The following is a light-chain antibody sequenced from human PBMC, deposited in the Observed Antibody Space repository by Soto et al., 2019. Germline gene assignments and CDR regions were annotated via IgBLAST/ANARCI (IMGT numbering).Light chain of an antibody. CDR2: EGS. CDR3: CSYAGTSLYV. Sequence: QPASVSGSPGQSITISCTGTSSDVGSYNLVSWYQQHPGKAPKLMIYEGSKRPSGVSNRFSGSKSGNTASLTISGLQAEDEADYYCCSYAGTSLYVFGTGTKLTVL. J-gene: IGLJ1*01. V-gene: IGLV2-23*01. CDR1: SSDVGSYNL.